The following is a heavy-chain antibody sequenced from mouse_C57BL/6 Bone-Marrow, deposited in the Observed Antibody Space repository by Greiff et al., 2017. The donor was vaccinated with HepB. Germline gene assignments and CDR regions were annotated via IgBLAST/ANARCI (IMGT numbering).Heavy chain of an antibody. V-gene: IGHV1-82*01. CDR3: AYDYDAWFAY. D-gene: IGHD2-4*01. Sequence: QVQLQQSGPELVKPGASVKISCKASGYAFSSSWMNWVKQRPGKGLEWIGRIYPGDGDTNYNGKFKGKATLTADKSSSTAYMQLSSLTSEDSAVYVCAYDYDAWFAYWGQGTLVTVSA. J-gene: IGHJ3*01. CDR1: GYAFSSSW. CDR2: IYPGDGDT.